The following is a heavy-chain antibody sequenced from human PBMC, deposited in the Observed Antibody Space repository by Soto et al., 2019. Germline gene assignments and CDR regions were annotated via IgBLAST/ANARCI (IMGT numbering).Heavy chain of an antibody. CDR3: AKEISGENGPFDY. Sequence: PGGSLRLSCAASGFTFSSYAMSWVRQAPGKGLEWVSAISGSGGSTYYPDSVKGRVTISGDKSKNTPYVQMNSLRAEDTAVYYCAKEISGENGPFDYWGQGTRVTVSS. J-gene: IGHJ4*02. CDR2: ISGSGGST. D-gene: IGHD1-26*01. CDR1: GFTFSSYA. V-gene: IGHV3-23*01.